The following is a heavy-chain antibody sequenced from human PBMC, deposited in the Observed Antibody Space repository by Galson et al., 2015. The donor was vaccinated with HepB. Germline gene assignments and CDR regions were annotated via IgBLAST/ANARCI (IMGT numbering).Heavy chain of an antibody. CDR2: IVVGSGNT. D-gene: IGHD6-13*01. CDR1: GFTFTSSA. V-gene: IGHV1-58*01. CDR3: AAEVGYSSSWYGIGLDAFDI. Sequence: SVKVSCQASGFTFTSSAVQWVRQARGQRLEWIGWIVVGSGNTNYAQKFQERVTITRDMSTSTAYMELSSLRSEDTAVYYCAAEVGYSSSWYGIGLDAFDIWGQGTMVTVSS. J-gene: IGHJ3*02.